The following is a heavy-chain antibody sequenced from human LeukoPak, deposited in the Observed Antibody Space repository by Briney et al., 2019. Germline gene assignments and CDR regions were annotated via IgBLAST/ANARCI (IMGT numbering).Heavy chain of an antibody. V-gene: IGHV4-61*02. D-gene: IGHD5-12*01. J-gene: IGHJ3*02. CDR3: ARGLYSGYSRNVFDI. CDR2: ISASGIT. Sequence: SETLSLTCTVSGGSINSGSHWWTWIRQPAGKGLEWIGRISASGITNYNPSLMSRVIISVDTSKNQFSLKLSSVTAADTAVYYCARGLYSGYSRNVFDIWGQGTVVTVSS. CDR1: GGSINSGSHW.